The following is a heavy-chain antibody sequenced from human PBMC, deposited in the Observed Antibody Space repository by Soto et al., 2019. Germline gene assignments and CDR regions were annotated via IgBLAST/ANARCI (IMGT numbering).Heavy chain of an antibody. V-gene: IGHV4-39*01. CDR1: GGSISSSSYY. CDR2: IYYSGST. D-gene: IGHD5-18*01. Sequence: SETLSLTCTVSGGSISSSSYYWGWIRQPPGKGLEWIGSIYYSGSTYYNPSLKSRVTISVDTSKNQFSLKLSSVTAADTAVYYCARRTKRRYDYWGQGTLVTVSS. CDR3: ARRTKRRYDY. J-gene: IGHJ4*02.